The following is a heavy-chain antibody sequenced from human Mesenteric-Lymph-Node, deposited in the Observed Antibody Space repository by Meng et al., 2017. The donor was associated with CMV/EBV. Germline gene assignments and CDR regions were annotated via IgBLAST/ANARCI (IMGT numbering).Heavy chain of an antibody. J-gene: IGHJ2*01. CDR3: ARGALITIFYFDL. D-gene: IGHD3-9*01. V-gene: IGHV1-46*01. CDR2: INPSGTFT. CDR1: GHTFTTYY. Sequence: CKASGHTFTTYYVHWGRQAPGQGLEWMGIINPSGTFTRYAQKFQGRVTMTRDTSASTAYMELSSLRSEDTAVYYCARGALITIFYFDLWGRGTLVTVSS.